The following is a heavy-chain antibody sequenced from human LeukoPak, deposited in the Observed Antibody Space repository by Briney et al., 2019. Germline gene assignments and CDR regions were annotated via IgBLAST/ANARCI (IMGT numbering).Heavy chain of an antibody. Sequence: GGSLRLSCAASGFTFSSYAMSWVRQAPGKGLEWVSAISGSGGSTYYADSVKGRFTISRDNSKNTLYLQMNSLRAEDMAVYYCAKDLRWLVLSYYYYGMDVWGQGTTVTVSS. CDR1: GFTFSSYA. J-gene: IGHJ6*02. V-gene: IGHV3-23*01. CDR3: AKDLRWLVLSYYYYGMDV. CDR2: ISGSGGST. D-gene: IGHD6-19*01.